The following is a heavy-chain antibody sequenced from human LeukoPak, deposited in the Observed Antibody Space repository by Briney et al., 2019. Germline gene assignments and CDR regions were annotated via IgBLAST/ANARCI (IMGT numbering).Heavy chain of an antibody. CDR3: ASTRRAAVAGRFDS. Sequence: SETLSLTCNVSGASMSSNYWSWIRQPPGKGLEWIGYFYHSGNTNYSPSLKSRVTMSVDESKNQFSLRVHFVSAADTAVYYCASTRRAAVAGRFDSWGQGTLVTVSS. CDR2: FYHSGNT. J-gene: IGHJ4*02. D-gene: IGHD6-19*01. CDR1: GASMSSNY. V-gene: IGHV4-4*09.